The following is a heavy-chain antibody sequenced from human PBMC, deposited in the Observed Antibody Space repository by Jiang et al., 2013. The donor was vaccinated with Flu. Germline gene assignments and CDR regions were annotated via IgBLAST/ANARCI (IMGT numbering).Heavy chain of an antibody. CDR3: ARIAYSSTMYYFDY. D-gene: IGHD6-13*01. J-gene: IGHJ4*02. CDR1: GFSLSTSGMC. V-gene: IGHV2-70*01. CDR2: IDWDDDK. Sequence: PTQTLTLTCTFSGFSLSTSGMCVSWIRQPPGKALEWLALIDWDDDKYYSTSLKTRLTISKDTSKNQVVLTMTNMDPVDTATYYCARIAYSSTMYYFDYWGQGTLVTVSS.